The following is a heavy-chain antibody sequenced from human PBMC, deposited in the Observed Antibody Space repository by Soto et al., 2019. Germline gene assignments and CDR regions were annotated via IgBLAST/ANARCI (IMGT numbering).Heavy chain of an antibody. Sequence: LRRSCAASGFTFSSYAMSWVPQAPGRGREWGSAVSGSGGSTYYADSVKGRFTIPRDNSKNTLYLQMNSLSAAHTAVYYCANLRGYCTNGVCYWFEGLRGLTPYYYYTAVWGKGTTVTVSS. J-gene: IGHJ6*03. V-gene: IGHV3-23*01. CDR3: ANLRGYCTNGVCYWFEGLRGLTPYYYYTAV. D-gene: IGHD2-8*01. CDR2: VSGSGGST. CDR1: GFTFSSYA.